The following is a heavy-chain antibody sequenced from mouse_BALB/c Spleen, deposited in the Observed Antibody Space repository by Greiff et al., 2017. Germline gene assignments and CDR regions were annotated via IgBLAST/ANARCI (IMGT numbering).Heavy chain of an antibody. J-gene: IGHJ4*01. V-gene: IGHV5-17*02. CDR2: ISSGSSTI. CDR1: GFTFSSFR. D-gene: IGHD4-1*01. Sequence: EVMLVESGGGLVQPGGSRKLSCAASGFTFSSFRMHWVRQAPEKGLEWVAYISSGSSTIYYADTVKGRFTISRDNPKNTLFLQMTSLRSEDTAMYYCARSPNNYAMDNWGQGTSVTVSS. CDR3: ARSPNNYAMDN.